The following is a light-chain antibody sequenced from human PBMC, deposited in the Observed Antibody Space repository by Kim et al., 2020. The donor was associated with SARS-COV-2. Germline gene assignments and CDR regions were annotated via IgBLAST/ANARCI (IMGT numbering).Light chain of an antibody. CDR2: RTS. CDR1: QTFDIN. J-gene: IGKJ2*02. CDR3: QQYNNWPLPCT. V-gene: IGKV3-15*01. Sequence: PGDRATLSCRTSQTFDINLAWYQQKPGQAPRLLIYRTSTMATGVPARFSGSGSGTEFTLTISSLQSDDFATYYCQQYNNWPLPCTFGQGTKLEI.